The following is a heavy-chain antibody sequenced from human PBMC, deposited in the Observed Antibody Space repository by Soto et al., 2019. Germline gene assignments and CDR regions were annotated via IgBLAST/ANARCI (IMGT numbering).Heavy chain of an antibody. Sequence: PSETLSLTCAVYGGSISTYYWSWIRQPAGKGLEWIGRIDTSGNTNYNPSLKSRVTMSVDTSKKQFSLKLTSVTAADTAVYYCARYSSNWFQTEGMDVWGQGTTVTVS. V-gene: IGHV4-59*10. D-gene: IGHD4-4*01. CDR2: IDTSGNT. CDR1: GGSISTYY. J-gene: IGHJ6*02. CDR3: ARYSSNWFQTEGMDV.